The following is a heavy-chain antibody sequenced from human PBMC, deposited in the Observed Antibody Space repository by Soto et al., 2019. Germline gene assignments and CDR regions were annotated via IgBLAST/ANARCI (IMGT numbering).Heavy chain of an antibody. CDR3: AIRPGSGNLGSYYYYGMDV. V-gene: IGHV1-69*13. J-gene: IGHJ6*02. D-gene: IGHD2-15*01. CDR1: GRTFSSYA. Sequence: ALEKLLCKASGRTFSSYAISLVRQAPGQGLEWMGGIIPIFGTANYAQKFQGRVTITADESTSTAYMELRSLRSDDTAVYYCAIRPGSGNLGSYYYYGMDVWGQGTTVTVSS. CDR2: IIPIFGTA.